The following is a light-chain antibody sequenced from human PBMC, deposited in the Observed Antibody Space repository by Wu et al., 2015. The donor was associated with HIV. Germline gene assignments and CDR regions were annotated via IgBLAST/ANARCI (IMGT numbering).Light chain of an antibody. CDR1: QSVSRY. CDR2: GAS. J-gene: IGKJ1*01. Sequence: EIVLTQSPATLSLSPGERATLSCRASQSVSRYLAWYQQRRGQAPRLLIYGASNRATGIPDRFSGSGFGTDFTLTINSLEPEDFAVYSCQQYGSSPPTFGQGTKVEIK. V-gene: IGKV3-20*01. CDR3: QQYGSSPPT.